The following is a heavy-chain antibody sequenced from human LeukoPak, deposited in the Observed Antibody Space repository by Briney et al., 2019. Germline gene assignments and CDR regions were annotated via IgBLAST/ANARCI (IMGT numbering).Heavy chain of an antibody. J-gene: IGHJ6*03. CDR2: ISSSSSTI. D-gene: IGHD5-12*01. Sequence: PGGSLRLSCAASGFTFSSYSMNWVRQAPGKGLEWVSYISSSSSTIYYADSVKGRFTISRDNAKNSLYLQMNSLRAEDTAVYYCARRYSGYDIYYYYYYYMDVWGKGTTVTVSS. CDR3: ARRYSGYDIYYYYYYYMDV. V-gene: IGHV3-48*01. CDR1: GFTFSSYS.